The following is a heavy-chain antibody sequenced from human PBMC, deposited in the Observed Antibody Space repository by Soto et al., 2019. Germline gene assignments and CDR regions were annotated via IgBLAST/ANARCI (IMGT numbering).Heavy chain of an antibody. D-gene: IGHD3-16*01. J-gene: IGHJ1*01. V-gene: IGHV3-74*01. Sequence: EVQLVESGGGLVQPGGSLRLSCTASGLTFKNYWMHWVRQAPGKGPVWVSRINGDGRTTTYADSVRGRFTISRDNAKNTVYLQMNSLRAEDTAVYYCAGGDYVGAGTFYLTEHWGQGSLVTVSS. CDR1: GLTFKNYW. CDR3: AGGDYVGAGTFYLTEH. CDR2: INGDGRTT.